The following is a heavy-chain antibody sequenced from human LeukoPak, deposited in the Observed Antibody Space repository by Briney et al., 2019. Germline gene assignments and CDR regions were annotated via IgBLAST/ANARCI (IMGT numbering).Heavy chain of an antibody. V-gene: IGHV3-23*01. Sequence: EGSLRLSCAASGFTVSSNYMSWVRQAPGKGLEWVSAISGRTGGTYYVDSVKGRFTISRDNSKSTLYLQMDSLRAEDTAVYYCAKCGNSGCHLIDYWGQGTLVTVSS. CDR2: ISGRTGGT. CDR1: GFTVSSNY. CDR3: AKCGNSGCHLIDY. D-gene: IGHD5-12*01. J-gene: IGHJ4*02.